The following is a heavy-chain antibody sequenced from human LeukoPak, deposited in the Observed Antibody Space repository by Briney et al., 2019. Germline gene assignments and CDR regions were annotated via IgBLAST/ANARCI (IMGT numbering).Heavy chain of an antibody. V-gene: IGHV1-69*05. CDR3: ASGSLGDGYGVGDYYQYMDV. J-gene: IGHJ6*03. D-gene: IGHD5-24*01. CDR1: GCSFNNYA. Sequence: ASVKVSCKASGCSFNNYAISWVRQAPGQGLEWMGGIMPLFSTANYAQEFQGRVTFTTDESASTAYMEVSSLRSEDTAVYYCASGSLGDGYGVGDYYQYMDVWGKGTTVTVSS. CDR2: IMPLFSTA.